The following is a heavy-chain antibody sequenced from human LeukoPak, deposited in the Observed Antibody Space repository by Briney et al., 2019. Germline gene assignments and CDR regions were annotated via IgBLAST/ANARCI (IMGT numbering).Heavy chain of an antibody. CDR1: GGTFSSCA. Sequence: GASVKVSCKASGGTFSSCAISWVRQAPGQGLEWMGGIIPIFGTANYAQKFQGRVTITADESTSTAYMELSSLRSEDTAVYYCARVLDYYDSSGYSYYYYYYMDVWGKGTTVTVSS. D-gene: IGHD3-22*01. J-gene: IGHJ6*03. CDR2: IIPIFGTA. V-gene: IGHV1-69*01. CDR3: ARVLDYYDSSGYSYYYYYYMDV.